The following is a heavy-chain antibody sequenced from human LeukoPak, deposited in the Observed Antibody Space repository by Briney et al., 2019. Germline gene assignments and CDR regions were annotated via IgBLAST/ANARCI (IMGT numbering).Heavy chain of an antibody. J-gene: IGHJ4*02. V-gene: IGHV3-21*01. CDR1: GFTFSSYS. CDR2: ISSSSSYI. Sequence: GGSLRLSCAASGFTFSSYSMNWVRQAPGKGLEWVSSISSSSSYIYYADSVKGRFTISRDNAKNSLYLQMNSLRAEDTAVYYCARDFWFEGPTGYWGQGTLVTVSS. CDR3: ARDFWFEGPTGY. D-gene: IGHD3-10*01.